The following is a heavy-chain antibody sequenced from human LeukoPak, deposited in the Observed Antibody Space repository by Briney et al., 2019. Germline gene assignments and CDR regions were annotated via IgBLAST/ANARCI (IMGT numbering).Heavy chain of an antibody. D-gene: IGHD1-26*01. Sequence: AGGPLRLSCAASGFTFSSYWMSWVRQAPGKGLEWVANIKQGGSEKYYVDSVKGRFTISRDNAKNSLYLQMNSLRAEDTAVYYCASVYSPFAFDIWGQGTMVTVSS. CDR3: ASVYSPFAFDI. CDR2: IKQGGSEK. CDR1: GFTFSSYW. V-gene: IGHV3-7*01. J-gene: IGHJ3*02.